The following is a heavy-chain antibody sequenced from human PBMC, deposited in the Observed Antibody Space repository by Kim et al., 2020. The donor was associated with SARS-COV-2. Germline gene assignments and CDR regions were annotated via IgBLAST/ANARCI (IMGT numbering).Heavy chain of an antibody. J-gene: IGHJ4*02. CDR3: AKGEGTNWFFLDN. Sequence: GGSLRLSCAASGFTFSSYAMSWVRQAPGKGREWVSFVRGSGGSTYTADSGKGRLAISRDNSKKTLYWQMNSRRAEDRAYNYCAKGEGTNWFFLDNWGKG. CDR1: GFTFSSYA. CDR2: VRGSGGST. V-gene: IGHV3-23*01. D-gene: IGHD3-9*01.